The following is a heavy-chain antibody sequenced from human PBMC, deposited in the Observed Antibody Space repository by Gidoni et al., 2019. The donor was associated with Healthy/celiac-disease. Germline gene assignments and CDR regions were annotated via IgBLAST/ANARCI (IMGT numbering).Heavy chain of an antibody. CDR2: IIPIFGTA. Sequence: QAQLVQSGAEVTKPGSSVKVSCKASGGTSSSYAISWVRQAPGQGLEWMGGIIPIFGTANYAQKFQGRVTITADESTSTAYMELSSLRSEDTAVYYCARGLRYFDWLSDYYYYYGMDVWGQGTTVTVSS. J-gene: IGHJ6*02. V-gene: IGHV1-69*01. CDR3: ARGLRYFDWLSDYYYYYGMDV. CDR1: GGTSSSYA. D-gene: IGHD3-9*01.